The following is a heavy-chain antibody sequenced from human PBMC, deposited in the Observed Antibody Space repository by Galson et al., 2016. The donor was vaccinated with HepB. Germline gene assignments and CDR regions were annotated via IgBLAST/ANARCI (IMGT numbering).Heavy chain of an antibody. D-gene: IGHD3-9*01. CDR2: XFXXXST. CDR3: ARDFDPFDP. J-gene: IGHJ5*02. CDR1: GGSIXXXY. Sequence: SETLSLTCEVSGGSIXXXYWXXXRXXXGKXXXWIXXXFXXXSTXXNPSXXSRVTIPVDTSKNQFSLKLSSVTAADTAIYYCARDFDPFDPWGQGTLVTVSS. V-gene: IGHV4-59*01.